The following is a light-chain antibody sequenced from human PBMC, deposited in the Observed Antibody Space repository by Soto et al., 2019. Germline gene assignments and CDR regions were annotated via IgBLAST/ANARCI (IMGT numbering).Light chain of an antibody. CDR1: QSVTSSY. Sequence: EIVLTQSPGTLSLSPGERATLSCRASQSVTSSYFAWYQQKPGQAPRLLIYGASSRATGIPDRFSGSGSGTDFPLTIRRLRHEDFAVYYCQQYGSSPRTFGQGTKLEIK. CDR2: GAS. J-gene: IGKJ2*01. V-gene: IGKV3-20*01. CDR3: QQYGSSPRT.